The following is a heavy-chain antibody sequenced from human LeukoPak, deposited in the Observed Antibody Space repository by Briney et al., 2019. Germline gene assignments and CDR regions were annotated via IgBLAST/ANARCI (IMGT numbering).Heavy chain of an antibody. J-gene: IGHJ5*02. D-gene: IGHD4-17*01. CDR2: INHSGST. Sequence: SETLSLTCAVYGGSFSGYYWSWIRQPPGKGLEWIGEINHSGSTNYNPSLKSRVTISVDTSKNQFSLKLSSVTAADTAVYYCARNNDYGDPNWFDPWGQGTLVTVSS. CDR3: ARNNDYGDPNWFDP. CDR1: GGSFSGYY. V-gene: IGHV4-34*01.